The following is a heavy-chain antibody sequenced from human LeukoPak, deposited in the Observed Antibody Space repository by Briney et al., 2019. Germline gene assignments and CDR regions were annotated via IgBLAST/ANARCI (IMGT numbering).Heavy chain of an antibody. D-gene: IGHD2-15*01. V-gene: IGHV4-4*07. Sequence: SETLSPTCTVSGGSISSYYWSWIRQPAGKGLEWIGRIYTSGSTNYNPSLKSRVTMSVDTSKNQFSLKLSSVTAADTAVYYCARDVVVVVAAQKYNWFDPWGQGTLVTVSS. CDR2: IYTSGST. CDR3: ARDVVVVVAAQKYNWFDP. J-gene: IGHJ5*02. CDR1: GGSISSYY.